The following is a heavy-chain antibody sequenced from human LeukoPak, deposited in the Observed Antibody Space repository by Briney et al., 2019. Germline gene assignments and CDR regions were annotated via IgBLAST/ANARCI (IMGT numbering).Heavy chain of an antibody. V-gene: IGHV4-59*11. CDR3: ETIKRGNIYGYFDF. CDR1: GGGSISTHY. D-gene: IGHD5-18*01. J-gene: IGHJ4*02. CDR2: MYDSWST. Sequence: SETLSLTCTVSGGGSISTHYWSWIRQPPGKGLEGIGYMYDSWSTKEKHSLKSRITLSADSSKNQFSLRLSSVTAADTAVYYCETIKRGNIYGYFDFWGQGILVTVSS.